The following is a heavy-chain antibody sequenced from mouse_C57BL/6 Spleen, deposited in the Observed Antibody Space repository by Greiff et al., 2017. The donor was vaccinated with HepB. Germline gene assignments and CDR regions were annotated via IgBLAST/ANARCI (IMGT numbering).Heavy chain of an antibody. CDR1: GYTFTSYW. J-gene: IGHJ2*01. V-gene: IGHV1-64*01. CDR3: ARGTTVVAFDY. Sequence: QVQLQQSGAELVKPGASVKLSCKASGYTFTSYWMHWVKQRPGQGLEWIGMIHPNSGSTNYNEKFKSKATLTVEKSSSTAYMQLSSLTSEDSAVYYCARGTTVVAFDYWGQGTTLTVSS. CDR2: IHPNSGST. D-gene: IGHD1-1*01.